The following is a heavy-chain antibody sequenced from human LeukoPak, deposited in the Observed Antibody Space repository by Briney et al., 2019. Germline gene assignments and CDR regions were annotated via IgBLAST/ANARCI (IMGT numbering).Heavy chain of an antibody. CDR1: GFSFGGYW. D-gene: IGHD3-16*01. J-gene: IGHJ5*02. CDR3: GRLTTAYDTVDP. V-gene: IGHV3-7*05. Sequence: GGSLKLSCAASGFSFGGYWLSWVRQAPGKGLECVANIKSDGSEKYYADSVKGRFTISRDNAKNSLYLQMNSLRAEDTAVYYCGRLTTAYDTVDPWGQGTLVTVSS. CDR2: IKSDGSEK.